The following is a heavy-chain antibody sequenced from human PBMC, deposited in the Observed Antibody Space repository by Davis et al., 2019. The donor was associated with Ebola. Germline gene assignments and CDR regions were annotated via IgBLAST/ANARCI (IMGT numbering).Heavy chain of an antibody. CDR1: GYTFTSYD. J-gene: IGHJ6*02. Sequence: ASVKVSCKASGYTFTSYDISWVRQATGQGLEWMGWMNPNSGNTGYAQKFQGRITLTRNTSISTAYMELSSLRSEDTALYYCASMTYNSYYGMDVWGQGTTVTVSS. CDR2: MNPNSGNT. V-gene: IGHV1-8*01. CDR3: ASMTYNSYYGMDV.